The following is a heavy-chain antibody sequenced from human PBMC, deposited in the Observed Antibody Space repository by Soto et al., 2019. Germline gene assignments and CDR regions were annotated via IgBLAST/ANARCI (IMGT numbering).Heavy chain of an antibody. J-gene: IGHJ6*02. CDR1: GGSISSGGYY. D-gene: IGHD6-19*01. Sequence: QVQLQESGPGLVKPSQTLSLTCTVSGGSISSGGYYWSWIRQHPGKGLEWIGYIYYSGSTYYNPSLKSRVTIAVDPSKDQFALELSSVTAADTAVYYCARDFTDSSGPTLGMGVWGQGTTVTVSS. CDR2: IYYSGST. V-gene: IGHV4-31*03. CDR3: ARDFTDSSGPTLGMGV.